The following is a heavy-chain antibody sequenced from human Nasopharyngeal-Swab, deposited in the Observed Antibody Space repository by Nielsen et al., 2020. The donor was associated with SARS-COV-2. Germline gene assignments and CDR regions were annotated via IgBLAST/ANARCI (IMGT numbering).Heavy chain of an antibody. CDR2: IAHDASNE. CDR3: ARDAPAHYGAFY. Sequence: GESLKISCAASGFTFSSFCMHWVRQAPGKGLEWVAFIAHDASNEYYGDSVKDRFSISRDSSKNTLFLQMDSLRGEDTAVYYCARDAPAHYGAFYWGRGTLVTVSS. V-gene: IGHV3-30*03. D-gene: IGHD4-17*01. J-gene: IGHJ4*02. CDR1: GFTFSSFC.